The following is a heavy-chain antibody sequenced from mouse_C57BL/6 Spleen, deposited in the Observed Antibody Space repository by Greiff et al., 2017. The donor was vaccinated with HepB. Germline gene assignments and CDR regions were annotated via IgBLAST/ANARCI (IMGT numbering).Heavy chain of an antibody. J-gene: IGHJ4*01. V-gene: IGHV5-9*01. Sequence: EVNVVESGGGLVKPGGSLKLSCAASGFTFSSYTMSWVRQTPEKRLEWVATISGGGGNTYYPDSVKGRFTISRDNAKNTLYLQMSSLRSEDTALYYCARPNYYGSSYHYAMDYWGQGTSVTVSS. CDR3: ARPNYYGSSYHYAMDY. D-gene: IGHD1-1*01. CDR1: GFTFSSYT. CDR2: ISGGGGNT.